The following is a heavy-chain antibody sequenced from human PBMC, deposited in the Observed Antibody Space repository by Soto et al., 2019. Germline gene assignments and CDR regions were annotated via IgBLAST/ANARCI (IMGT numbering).Heavy chain of an antibody. V-gene: IGHV1-69*01. J-gene: IGHJ4*02. CDR2: LVPQFGTP. CDR1: RGTFNRYA. Sequence: QVQLVQSGAEVKQPGSSVKVSCLASRGTFNRYAINWVRQAPGHGLEWLGALVPQFGTPNYAQKFQDRVTIVADESPNTTSMDLPGLTSDDTAVYYCARQNRDTPMVPFDVWGQGTLVTVSS. D-gene: IGHD5-18*01. CDR3: ARQNRDTPMVPFDV.